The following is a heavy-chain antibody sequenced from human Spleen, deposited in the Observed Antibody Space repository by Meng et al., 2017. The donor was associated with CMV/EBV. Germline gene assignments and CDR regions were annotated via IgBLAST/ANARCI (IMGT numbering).Heavy chain of an antibody. Sequence: GGSLRLSCAGSGFTFSSYAMHWVWQAPGKGLEWLAIIRNDGTNTYYADSLKGRVTISRDNSRNTLSLEMTSLRPEDTAVYYCAKDRRPGLLGILVIVDQWGPGTLVTVSS. D-gene: IGHD3-16*01. CDR1: GFTFSSYA. J-gene: IGHJ5*02. CDR2: IRNDGTNT. CDR3: AKDRRPGLLGILVIVDQ. V-gene: IGHV3-30*02.